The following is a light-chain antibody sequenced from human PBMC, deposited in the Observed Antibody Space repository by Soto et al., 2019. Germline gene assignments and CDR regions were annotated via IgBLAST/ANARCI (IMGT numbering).Light chain of an antibody. CDR1: SSDVGGHNY. V-gene: IGLV2-14*01. J-gene: IGLJ1*01. CDR3: SSYTSSTTLYV. CDR2: EVT. Sequence: QSVLAQPAYVSGSPGQSITISCTGTSSDVGGHNYVSWYQQHPGKAPKLMIYEVTNRPAGISNRFSGSKSGTTASLTISGLQAEDEADYYCSSYTSSTTLYVFGTGTKITVL.